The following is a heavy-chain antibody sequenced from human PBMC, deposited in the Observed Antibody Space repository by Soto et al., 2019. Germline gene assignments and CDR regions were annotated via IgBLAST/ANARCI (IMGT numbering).Heavy chain of an antibody. Sequence: GGSLRLSCAASGFTFSSYAMSWVRQAPGKGLEWVSAISGSGGSTYYADSVKGRFTISRDNSKNTLYLQMNSLRAEDTAVYYCVHDHCSGGSCNYWGQGTLVTVSS. J-gene: IGHJ4*02. CDR1: GFTFSSYA. V-gene: IGHV3-23*01. D-gene: IGHD2-15*01. CDR2: ISGSGGST. CDR3: VHDHCSGGSCNY.